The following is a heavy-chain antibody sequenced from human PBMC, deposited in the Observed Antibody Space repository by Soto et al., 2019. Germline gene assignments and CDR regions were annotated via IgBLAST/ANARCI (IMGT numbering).Heavy chain of an antibody. CDR3: ARSHQDYYYYYYYYYMDV. Sequence: GGSLRLSCAASGFTFSSYGMHWVRQAPGKGLEWVAVIWYDGSNKYYADSVKGRFTISRDNSKNTLYLQMNSLRAEDTAVYYCARSHQDYYYYYYYYYMDVWGKGTTVTVSS. D-gene: IGHD1-26*01. V-gene: IGHV3-33*08. CDR2: IWYDGSNK. CDR1: GFTFSSYG. J-gene: IGHJ6*03.